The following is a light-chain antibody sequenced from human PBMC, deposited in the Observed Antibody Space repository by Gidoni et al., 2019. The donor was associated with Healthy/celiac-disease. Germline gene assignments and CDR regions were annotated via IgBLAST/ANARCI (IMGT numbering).Light chain of an antibody. Sequence: EIVLTQSPATLSLSPGERATLSCRASQSVSSYLAWYQQKPGQAPRLLIYDASNRATGIPARFSGSGSGTDFTLTISSLEPEDFAAYYCQQRSNWLSSTFGQGTKLEIK. V-gene: IGKV3-11*01. J-gene: IGKJ2*01. CDR3: QQRSNWLSST. CDR1: QSVSSY. CDR2: DAS.